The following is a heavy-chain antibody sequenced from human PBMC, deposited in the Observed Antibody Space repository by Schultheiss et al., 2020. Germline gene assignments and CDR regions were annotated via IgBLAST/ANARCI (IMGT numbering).Heavy chain of an antibody. J-gene: IGHJ6*02. D-gene: IGHD2-2*01. CDR3: TRQYCSSTSCYGGDYYYGMDV. CDR1: GYTFTSYG. V-gene: IGHV1-18*01. CDR2: ISAYSGST. Sequence: AAVKVSCKASGYTFTSYGISWVRQAPGQGLEWMGWISAYSGSTNYAQKFQGRVTMTTDTSTSTVYLELSSLRSEDTAVYYCTRQYCSSTSCYGGDYYYGMDVWGQGTTVTVSS.